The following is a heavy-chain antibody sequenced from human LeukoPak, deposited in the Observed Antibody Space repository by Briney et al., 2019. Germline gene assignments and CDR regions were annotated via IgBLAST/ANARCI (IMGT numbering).Heavy chain of an antibody. V-gene: IGHV3-66*02. Sequence: GGSLRLSCAASGFTVSSNYMSWVRQAPGKGLEWVSVIYSGGSTYYADSVKGRFTISRDNSKNTLYLQMNSLRAEDTAVYYCARVVHFGVVTRYYYMDVWGKGTTVTVSS. CDR1: GFTVSSNY. CDR2: IYSGGST. J-gene: IGHJ6*03. CDR3: ARVVHFGVVTRYYYMDV. D-gene: IGHD3-3*01.